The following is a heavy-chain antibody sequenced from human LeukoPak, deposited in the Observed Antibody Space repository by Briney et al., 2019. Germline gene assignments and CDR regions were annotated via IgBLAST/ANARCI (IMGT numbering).Heavy chain of an antibody. J-gene: IGHJ6*03. CDR2: IYTSGST. CDR1: GGSISSYY. Sequence: SETLSLTCTVSGGSISSYYWSWIRQPAGKGLEWIGRIYTSGSTNYNPSFKSRVTMSVDTSKNQFSLKLSSVTAADTAVYYCARVPRGGYYYDNMDVWGKGTTVTVSS. CDR3: ARVPRGGYYYDNMDV. V-gene: IGHV4-4*07. D-gene: IGHD3-10*01.